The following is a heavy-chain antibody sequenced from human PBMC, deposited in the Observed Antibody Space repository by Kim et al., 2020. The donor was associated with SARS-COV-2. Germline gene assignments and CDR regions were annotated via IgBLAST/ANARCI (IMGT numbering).Heavy chain of an antibody. Sequence: GGSLRLSCAASGLSFDDYAMNWVRQAPGKGLEWVAVISYDGRNKEYADSVKGRFSISRDNSESTLSLQMNSLRVEDKAVYYCARGNYYESVSLSDYYKGRGVWGQGTADT. D-gene: IGHD3-22*01. J-gene: IGHJ6*02. CDR1: GLSFDDYA. CDR2: ISYDGRNK. V-gene: IGHV3-30-3*01. CDR3: ARGNYYESVSLSDYYKGRGV.